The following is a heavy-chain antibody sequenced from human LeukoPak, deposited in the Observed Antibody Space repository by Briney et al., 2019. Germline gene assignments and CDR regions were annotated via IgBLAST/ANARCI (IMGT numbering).Heavy chain of an antibody. D-gene: IGHD1-1*01. V-gene: IGHV1-69*04. CDR2: IIPILGIA. J-gene: IGHJ3*02. Sequence: GSSVKVSCKASGGTFSSYAISWVRQAPGQGLEWMGRIIPILGIANYAQKFQGRVTITADKSTSTAYMELSSLRSEDTAVYYCAREETRDNSDKRSHGRAFDIWGQGTMVTVSS. CDR1: GGTFSSYA. CDR3: AREETRDNSDKRSHGRAFDI.